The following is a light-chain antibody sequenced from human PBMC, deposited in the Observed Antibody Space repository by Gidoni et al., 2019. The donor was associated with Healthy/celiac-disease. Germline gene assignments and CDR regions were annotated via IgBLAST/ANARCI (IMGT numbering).Light chain of an antibody. CDR3: SSYTSRSTLV. CDR2: DVS. J-gene: IGLJ2*01. V-gene: IGLV2-14*01. CDR1: SSDVGGYNY. Sequence: QSPLARPASISGSPRQSLTISCTGTSSDVGGYNYVSWYQQHPGKAPKLMIYDVSNRPSGVSNRFSGSKSGNTACRNSCGLQAEDEADYDCSSYTSRSTLVFGGGTKLTVL.